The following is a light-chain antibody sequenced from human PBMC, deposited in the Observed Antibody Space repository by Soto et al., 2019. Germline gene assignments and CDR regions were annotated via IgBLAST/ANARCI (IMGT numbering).Light chain of an antibody. J-gene: IGLJ1*01. CDR2: GVT. CDR1: RSDIGSYNN. Sequence: QSALTQPASVSGSPGQSITIPCTGSRSDIGSYNNVAWYQKHPGKAPRVMIFGVTKRPSGISDRFFGSKSGSTASLTISGLQAEDEADYYCSAYAGSNNFVFGSGTKLTVL. V-gene: IGLV2-23*02. CDR3: SAYAGSNNFV.